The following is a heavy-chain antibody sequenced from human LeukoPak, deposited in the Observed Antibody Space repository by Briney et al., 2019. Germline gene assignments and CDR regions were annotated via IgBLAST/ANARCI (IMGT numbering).Heavy chain of an antibody. CDR2: TWYDGDHT. D-gene: IGHD6-13*01. J-gene: IGHJ6*02. V-gene: IGHV3-33*01. CDR1: GFIFSNYA. Sequence: QPGRSLRLSCAASGFIFSNYAMHWARQAPGKGLEWVAVTWYDGDHTYYADSVKGRFTISRDNFKNTLYLQMNSLRADDTAVYYCARELAADPYYDCAMDVWGQGTTVTVSS. CDR3: ARELAADPYYDCAMDV.